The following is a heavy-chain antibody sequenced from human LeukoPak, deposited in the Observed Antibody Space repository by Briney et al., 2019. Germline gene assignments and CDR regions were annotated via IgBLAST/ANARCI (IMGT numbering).Heavy chain of an antibody. CDR1: GYTFTGYY. Sequence: GASVKDSCKASGYTFTGYYMHWVRQAPGQGLEWMGWINPNSGGTNYAQKFQGRVTMTRDTSISTAYMELSRLRSDDTAVYYCWVPVYSSGWYDYWGQGTLVTVSS. CDR3: WVPVYSSGWYDY. D-gene: IGHD6-19*01. J-gene: IGHJ4*02. V-gene: IGHV1-2*02. CDR2: INPNSGGT.